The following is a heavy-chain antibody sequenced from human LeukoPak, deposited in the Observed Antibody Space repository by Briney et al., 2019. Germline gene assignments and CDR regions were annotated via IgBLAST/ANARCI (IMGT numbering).Heavy chain of an antibody. Sequence: SQTLSLTCAVSGGSISSGGYSWSWIRQPPGKGLEWIGYIYHSGSTYYNPSLKSRVTISVDRSKNQFSLKLSSVTAADTAVYYCARNLRWFGELLPTFFDYWGQGTLVTVSS. J-gene: IGHJ4*02. CDR2: IYHSGST. CDR3: ARNLRWFGELLPTFFDY. CDR1: GGSISSGGYS. V-gene: IGHV4-30-2*02. D-gene: IGHD3-10*01.